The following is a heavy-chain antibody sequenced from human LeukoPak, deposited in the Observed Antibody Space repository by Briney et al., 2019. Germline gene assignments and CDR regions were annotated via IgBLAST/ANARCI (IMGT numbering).Heavy chain of an antibody. CDR1: GFTFSSYG. CDR3: AKDRGRNSGYDFRYYYYGVDV. Sequence: GGSLRLSCAASGFTFSSYGMHWVRQAPGKGLGWVAVISYDGSNKYYADSVKGRFTISRDNSKNTLYLQMNSLRTEDTAVYYCAKDRGRNSGYDFRYYYYGVDVWGQGTTVTVSS. D-gene: IGHD5-12*01. V-gene: IGHV3-30*18. J-gene: IGHJ6*02. CDR2: ISYDGSNK.